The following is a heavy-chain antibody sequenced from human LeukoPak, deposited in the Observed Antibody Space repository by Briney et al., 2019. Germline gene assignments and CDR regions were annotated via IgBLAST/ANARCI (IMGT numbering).Heavy chain of an antibody. V-gene: IGHV3-66*04. D-gene: IGHD4-23*01. Sequence: GGSLRLSCAASGFTFSNYAMSWVRQAPGKGLEWVSLIYSGGTTYYADSVKGGFTISRDNSKNTLYLQMNTLRAEDTAVYYCARRAGGYSHPYDYWGQGILVTVSS. J-gene: IGHJ4*02. CDR1: GFTFSNYA. CDR2: IYSGGTT. CDR3: ARRAGGYSHPYDY.